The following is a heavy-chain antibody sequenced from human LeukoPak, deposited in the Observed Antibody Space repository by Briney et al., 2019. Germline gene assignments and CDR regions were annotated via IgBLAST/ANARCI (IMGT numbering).Heavy chain of an antibody. CDR2: VNSDGSST. Sequence: GGSLRLSCAASGFTFSSYWMHWVRQAPGKGLVWVSRVNSDGSSTSYADSVKGRFTISRDNAKNTLYLQMNSLRAEDTAVYNCAKRRGLELFYYYYMDVWGKGATVTVSS. J-gene: IGHJ6*03. V-gene: IGHV3-74*01. CDR3: AKRRGLELFYYYYMDV. CDR1: GFTFSSYW. D-gene: IGHD1-7*01.